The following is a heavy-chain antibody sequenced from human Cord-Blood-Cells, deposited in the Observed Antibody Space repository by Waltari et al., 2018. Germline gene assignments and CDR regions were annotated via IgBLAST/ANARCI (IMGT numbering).Heavy chain of an antibody. Sequence: EVQLVESGGGLIQPGGSLRLSCAASGFPVSSNYMSWVRQAPGKGLEWVSVIYSGGSTYYADSVKGRFTISRDNSKNTLYLQMNSLRAEDTAVYYCARAAVGSGSYYDYWGQGTLVTVSS. J-gene: IGHJ4*02. CDR1: GFPVSSNY. CDR2: IYSGGST. V-gene: IGHV3-53*01. CDR3: ARAAVGSGSYYDY. D-gene: IGHD3-10*01.